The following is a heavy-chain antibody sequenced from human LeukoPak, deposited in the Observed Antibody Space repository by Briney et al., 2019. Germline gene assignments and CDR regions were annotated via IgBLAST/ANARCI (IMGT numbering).Heavy chain of an antibody. CDR3: ARGYSYGHKGRYYFDY. Sequence: GASVKVSCKASGGTFSSYAISWLRQAPGQGLEWMGGIIPIFGTANYAQKFQGRVTIAAGGFPSTAYMELSSLRSEDTAVYYCARGYSYGHKGRYYFDYWGQGTLVTVSS. CDR1: GGTFSSYA. J-gene: IGHJ4*02. CDR2: IIPIFGTA. V-gene: IGHV1-69*13. D-gene: IGHD5-18*01.